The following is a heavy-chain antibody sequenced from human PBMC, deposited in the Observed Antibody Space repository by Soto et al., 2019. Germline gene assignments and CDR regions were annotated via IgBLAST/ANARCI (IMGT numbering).Heavy chain of an antibody. Sequence: SVKVSCKGSGYTFNSFGITWVRQAPGQGLEWMGGIIPIFGTANYAQKFQGRVTITADESTSTAYMELSSLRSEDTAVYYCARADSNYAGRFSYYYMDVWGTGTMVTVSS. D-gene: IGHD4-4*01. CDR2: IIPIFGTA. CDR3: ARADSNYAGRFSYYYMDV. J-gene: IGHJ6*03. CDR1: GYTFNSFG. V-gene: IGHV1-69*13.